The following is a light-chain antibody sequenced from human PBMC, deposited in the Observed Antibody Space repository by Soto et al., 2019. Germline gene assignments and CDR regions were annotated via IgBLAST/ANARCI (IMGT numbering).Light chain of an antibody. CDR1: ALPKQY. J-gene: IGLJ2*01. CDR2: KDS. V-gene: IGLV3-25*03. Sequence: SSELTQPPSVSVSPGQTARITCSGDALPKQYAYWYQQKPGQAPVLVIYKDSERPSGIPERFSGSSSETTVTLTISGVEAEDEADYYCQSADSSGVVFGGGTKLTVL. CDR3: QSADSSGVV.